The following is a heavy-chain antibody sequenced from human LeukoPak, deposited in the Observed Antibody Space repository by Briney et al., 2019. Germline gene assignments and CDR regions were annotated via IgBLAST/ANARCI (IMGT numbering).Heavy chain of an antibody. CDR3: HLDYYDSSGYSD. D-gene: IGHD3-22*01. CDR2: ISYDGSNK. Sequence: PGGSLRLSCAASGFTFSSYAMHWVRQAPGKGLEWVAVISYDGSNKYYADSVKGRFTISRDNSKNTLYLQMNSLRAEDTAVYYCHLDYYDSSGYSDWGQGTLVTVSS. V-gene: IGHV3-30-3*01. J-gene: IGHJ4*02. CDR1: GFTFSSYA.